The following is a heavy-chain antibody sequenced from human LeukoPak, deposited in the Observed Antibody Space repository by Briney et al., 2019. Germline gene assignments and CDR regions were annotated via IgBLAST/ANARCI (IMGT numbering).Heavy chain of an antibody. D-gene: IGHD4-17*01. J-gene: IGHJ4*02. Sequence: GGSLRLSCAASGFTFSSYAMHWVRQAPGKGLEYVSAISSNGGSTYYANSVKGRFTISRDNSKNTLYLQMGSLRAEDMAVYYCAKDRPRVPTAPWNYFDYWGQGTLVTVSS. CDR3: AKDRPRVPTAPWNYFDY. CDR2: ISSNGGST. V-gene: IGHV3-64*01. CDR1: GFTFSSYA.